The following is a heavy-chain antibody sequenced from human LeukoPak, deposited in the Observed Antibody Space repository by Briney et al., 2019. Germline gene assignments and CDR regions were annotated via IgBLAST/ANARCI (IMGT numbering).Heavy chain of an antibody. CDR2: INHSGST. V-gene: IGHV4-34*01. D-gene: IGHD3-10*01. CDR1: GGSFSGYY. CDR3: ARPVRRSGTMDPFDY. J-gene: IGHJ4*02. Sequence: PSETLSLTCAVYGGSFSGYYWSWIRQPPGKGLEWIGEINHSGSTNYNPSLKSRVTISVDTSKNQFSLKLSSVTAADTAVYYCARPVRRSGTMDPFDYWGQGTLVTVSS.